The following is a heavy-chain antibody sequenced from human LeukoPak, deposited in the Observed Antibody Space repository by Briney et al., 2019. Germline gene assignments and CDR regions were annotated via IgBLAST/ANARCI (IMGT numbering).Heavy chain of an antibody. J-gene: IGHJ3*02. D-gene: IGHD3-22*01. CDR3: ARDRPSYYDRVHDAFDI. Sequence: GGSLRLSCAASGFTFSSYWMSWVRQAPGKGLEWVANIKQDGSEKYYVDSVKGRFTISRDNAKNSLYLQMNSLRAEDTAVYYCARDRPSYYDRVHDAFDIWGQGTMVTVSS. CDR2: IKQDGSEK. CDR1: GFTFSSYW. V-gene: IGHV3-7*01.